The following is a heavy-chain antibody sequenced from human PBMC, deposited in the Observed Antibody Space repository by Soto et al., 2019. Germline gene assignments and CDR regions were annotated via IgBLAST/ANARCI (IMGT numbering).Heavy chain of an antibody. CDR2: IYTSGST. CDR3: ARTVGAAYYFDF. Sequence: QVQLQESGPGLVKPSETLSLTCTVSGDSMTKYYWSWIRQPAGKGLEWIGRIYTSGSTNYNPSLMSRFTMSIDTSNNRFSLKLKSVTAADTAVYYCARTVGAAYYFDFWGQGALVTVSS. D-gene: IGHD1-26*01. V-gene: IGHV4-4*07. CDR1: GDSMTKYY. J-gene: IGHJ4*02.